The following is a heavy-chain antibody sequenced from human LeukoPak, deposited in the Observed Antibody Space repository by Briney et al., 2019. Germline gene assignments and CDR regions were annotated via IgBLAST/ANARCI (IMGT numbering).Heavy chain of an antibody. D-gene: IGHD3-22*01. CDR1: GFTFSSYS. CDR2: ISSSSSYI. J-gene: IGHJ4*02. CDR3: ARADYDSSGFHDY. Sequence: GGSLRLSCVASGFTFSSYSMNWVRQAPGKGLEWVSSISSSSSYIYYADSVKGRFTISRDNAKNSLYLQMNSLRAEDTAVYYCARADYDSSGFHDYWGQGTLVTVSS. V-gene: IGHV3-21*01.